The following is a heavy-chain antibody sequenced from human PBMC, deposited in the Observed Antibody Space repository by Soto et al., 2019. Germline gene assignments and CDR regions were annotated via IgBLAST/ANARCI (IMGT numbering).Heavy chain of an antibody. D-gene: IGHD5-18*01. Sequence: SGKVSCKASGGTFSSYAISWVRQAPGQGLEWMGGIIPIFGTANYAQKFQGRVTITADESTSTAYMELSSLRSEDTAVYYCVLQLWPQGQVDYWGQGTLVTVSS. CDR1: GGTFSSYA. J-gene: IGHJ4*02. V-gene: IGHV1-69*13. CDR3: VLQLWPQGQVDY. CDR2: IIPIFGTA.